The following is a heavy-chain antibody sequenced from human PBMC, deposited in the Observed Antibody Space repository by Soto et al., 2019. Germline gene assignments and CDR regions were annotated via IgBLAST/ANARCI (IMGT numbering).Heavy chain of an antibody. Sequence: GSLRLSCAASGFTFSSYGMHWVRQAPGKGLEWVAVIWYDGSNKYYADSVKGRFTISRDNSKNTLYLQMNSLRAEDTAVYYCARDMICSGGSCYPDPYYYYYGMDVWGQGTTVTAP. CDR3: ARDMICSGGSCYPDPYYYYYGMDV. V-gene: IGHV3-33*01. CDR2: IWYDGSNK. CDR1: GFTFSSYG. J-gene: IGHJ6*02. D-gene: IGHD2-15*01.